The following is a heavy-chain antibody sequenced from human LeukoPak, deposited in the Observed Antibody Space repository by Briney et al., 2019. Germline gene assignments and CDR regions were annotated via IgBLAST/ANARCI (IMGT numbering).Heavy chain of an antibody. V-gene: IGHV3-23*01. CDR2: ISGSGGST. Sequence: SGGSLRLSCAASGFTFSSYAMSWVRQAPGKGLEWVSAISGSGGSTYYADSVKGRFTISRDNSKNTLYLQMNSLRAEDTAVYYCGSGFAAVPAGIPDYRGQGTLVTVSS. CDR1: GFTFSSYA. CDR3: GSGFAAVPAGIPDY. D-gene: IGHD2-2*01. J-gene: IGHJ4*02.